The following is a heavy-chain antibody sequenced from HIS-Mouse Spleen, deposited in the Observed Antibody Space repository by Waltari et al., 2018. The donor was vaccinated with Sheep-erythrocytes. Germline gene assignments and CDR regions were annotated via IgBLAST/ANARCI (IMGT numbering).Heavy chain of an antibody. Sequence: EVQLVESGGGLVQPWVSLRLSCSASGSTFRSYSMTWFRSAPGKGLEWVSYISSSSSTIYYADSVKGRFTISRDNAKNSLYLQMNSLRDEDTAVYYCARDRITIFGVVIIPHQDAFDIWGQGTMVTVSS. J-gene: IGHJ3*02. D-gene: IGHD3-3*01. V-gene: IGHV3-48*02. CDR1: GSTFRSYS. CDR2: ISSSSSTI. CDR3: ARDRITIFGVVIIPHQDAFDI.